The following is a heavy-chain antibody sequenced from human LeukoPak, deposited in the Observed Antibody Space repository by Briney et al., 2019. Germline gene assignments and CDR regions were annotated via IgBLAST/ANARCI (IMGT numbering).Heavy chain of an antibody. CDR1: GYTFTSYG. J-gene: IGHJ4*02. V-gene: IGHV1-8*02. CDR2: MNPNSGNT. Sequence: ASVKVSCKASGYTFTSYGINWVRQATGQGLEWMGWMNPNSGNTGYAQKFQGRVTMTRNTSISTAYMELSSLRSEDTAVYYCARVLRDGYKDFDYWGQGTLVTVSS. CDR3: ARVLRDGYKDFDY. D-gene: IGHD5-24*01.